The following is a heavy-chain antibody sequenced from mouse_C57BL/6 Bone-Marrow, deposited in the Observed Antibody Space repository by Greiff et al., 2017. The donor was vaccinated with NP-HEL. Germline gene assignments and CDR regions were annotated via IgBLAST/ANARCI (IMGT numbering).Heavy chain of an antibody. V-gene: IGHV1-55*01. D-gene: IGHD1-3*01. CDR3: ARESSFDY. CDR1: GYTFTSYW. J-gene: IGHJ2*01. CDR2: IYPGSGST. Sequence: QVQLKQPGAELVKPGASVKMSCKASGYTFTSYWITRVKQSPAQGLEWIGDIYPGSGSTNYNEKFKSKATLTVDTSSSNAYMQYRSLTSEDSAVYYSARESSFDYWGQGTTLTVSS.